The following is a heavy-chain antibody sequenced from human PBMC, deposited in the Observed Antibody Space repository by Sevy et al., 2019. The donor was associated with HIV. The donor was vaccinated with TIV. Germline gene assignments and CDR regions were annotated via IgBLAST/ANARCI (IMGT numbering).Heavy chain of an antibody. CDR1: GFTFSDYN. V-gene: IGHV3-11*01. CDR3: ARVFGIGIVGATPDC. Sequence: GGSLRLSCAASGFTFSDYNMIWIRQAPGRGLEWISYIRSTGDTIYYADSVKGRFTISRDNAKNSLYLQMNSLTAGDTAVYYCARVFGIGIVGATPDCWGQGTLVTVSS. D-gene: IGHD1-26*01. CDR2: IRSTGDTI. J-gene: IGHJ4*02.